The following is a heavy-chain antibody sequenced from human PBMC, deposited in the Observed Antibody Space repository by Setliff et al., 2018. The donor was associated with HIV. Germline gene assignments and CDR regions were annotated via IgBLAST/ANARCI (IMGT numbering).Heavy chain of an antibody. J-gene: IGHJ4*02. D-gene: IGHD1-26*01. CDR3: ARGWEGGMDY. CDR2: LNPSGDST. Sequence: GASVKVSCKASGYTFTSYYVHWVRQAPGQGLEWRGILNPSGDSTAYAQKFQGRVTMTRDTSTSTVYMELSRLRSDDTAVYYCARGWEGGMDYWGRGTLVTASS. V-gene: IGHV1-46*01. CDR1: GYTFTSYY.